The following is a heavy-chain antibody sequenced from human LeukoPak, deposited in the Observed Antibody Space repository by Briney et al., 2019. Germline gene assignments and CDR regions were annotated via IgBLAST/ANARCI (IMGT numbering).Heavy chain of an antibody. CDR1: GNSISNNY. V-gene: IGHV4-59*01. Sequence: SETLSLTCSVSGNSISNNYWGWIRQPPGKGLEWIGYIYDSGSTSYNPSLKSRVTISVDTSKNQFSLKVSSVTAADTAVYYRARAWSGYSSLDYWGQGTQVTVSS. CDR3: ARAWSGYSSLDY. CDR2: IYDSGST. D-gene: IGHD3-3*01. J-gene: IGHJ4*02.